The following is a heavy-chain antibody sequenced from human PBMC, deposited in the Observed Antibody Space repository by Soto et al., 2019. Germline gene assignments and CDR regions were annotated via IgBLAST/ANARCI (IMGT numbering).Heavy chain of an antibody. V-gene: IGHV3-23*01. CDR1: GFTFSSYA. J-gene: IGHJ4*02. CDR2: VSGGGENT. Sequence: GSLRLSCAASGFTFSSYAMSWVRQAPGKGLEWVSTVSGGGENTHYRDSVNGRFTISRDNSKNTVYLQMSSLRADDTATYYCAKDVGSGVTLFDFWGQGTLVTVSS. CDR3: AKDVGSGVTLFDF. D-gene: IGHD2-8*01.